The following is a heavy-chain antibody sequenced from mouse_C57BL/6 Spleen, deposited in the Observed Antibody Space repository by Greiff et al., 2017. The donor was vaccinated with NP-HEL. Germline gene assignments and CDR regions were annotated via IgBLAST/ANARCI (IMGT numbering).Heavy chain of an antibody. D-gene: IGHD2-4*01. CDR1: GYTFTSYG. CDR2: IYPRSGNT. V-gene: IGHV1-81*01. Sequence: VKLMESGAELARPGASVKLSCKASGYTFTSYGIRWVKQRTGQGLEWIGEIYPRSGNTYYNEKFKGKATLTADKSSRTAYMELRSLTSEDSAVYLCARSGDYDYDGFAYWGQGTLVTVSA. J-gene: IGHJ3*01. CDR3: ARSGDYDYDGFAY.